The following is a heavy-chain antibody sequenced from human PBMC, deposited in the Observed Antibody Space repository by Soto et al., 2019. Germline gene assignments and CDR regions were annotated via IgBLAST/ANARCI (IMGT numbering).Heavy chain of an antibody. CDR1: GGSFSGYY. J-gene: IGHJ5*02. CDR3: ARDAVAATNENWFDP. Sequence: QVQLQQWGAGLLKPSETLSLTCAVYGGSFSGYYWSWIRQPPGKGLEWIGEINHSGSTNYNPSLTSRVTISVDTSKNQFSLKLSSVTAADTAVYYCARDAVAATNENWFDPWGQGTLVTVSS. CDR2: INHSGST. D-gene: IGHD6-19*01. V-gene: IGHV4-34*01.